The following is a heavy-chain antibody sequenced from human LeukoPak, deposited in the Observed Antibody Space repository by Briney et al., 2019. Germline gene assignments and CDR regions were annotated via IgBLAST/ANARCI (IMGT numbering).Heavy chain of an antibody. D-gene: IGHD6-6*01. CDR3: ARVDRIIPRPQRYPMDV. J-gene: IGHJ6*02. CDR2: VSYDGSNT. V-gene: IGHV3-30-3*01. Sequence: GGSLRLSCAASGFTFSNYAMHWVRQAPGKGLEWVALVSYDGSNTYYADSVKGRFTISRDNSKNTLYLQMNSLRPEDTAVYFCARVDRIIPRPQRYPMDVWGLGTTVTVSS. CDR1: GFTFSNYA.